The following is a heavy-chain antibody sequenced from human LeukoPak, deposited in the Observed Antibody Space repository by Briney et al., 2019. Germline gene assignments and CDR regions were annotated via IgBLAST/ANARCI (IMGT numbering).Heavy chain of an antibody. CDR2: ISYDGSNK. J-gene: IGHJ6*02. Sequence: PGGSLRLSCAASGFTFSSYGMHWVRQAPGKGLEWVAVISYDGSNKYYADSVKGRFTISRDNSKNTLYLQMNSLRAEDTAVYYCAKGEQQLNYYYGMDVWGQGTTVTVSS. D-gene: IGHD6-13*01. CDR3: AKGEQQLNYYYGMDV. CDR1: GFTFSSYG. V-gene: IGHV3-30*18.